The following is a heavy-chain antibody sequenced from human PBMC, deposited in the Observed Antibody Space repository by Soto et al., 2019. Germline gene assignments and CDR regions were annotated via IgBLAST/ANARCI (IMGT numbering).Heavy chain of an antibody. CDR1: GGSISSGDYY. D-gene: IGHD3-10*01. V-gene: IGHV4-30-4*01. J-gene: IGHJ6*02. CDR2: IYYSGST. Sequence: ASETLSLTCTVSGGSISSGDYYWSWIRQPPGKGLEWIGYIYYSGSTYYNPSLKSRVTISVDTSKNQFSLKLSSVTAADTAVYYCARDSGASHYYGMDVWGQGTTVTVYS. CDR3: ARDSGASHYYGMDV.